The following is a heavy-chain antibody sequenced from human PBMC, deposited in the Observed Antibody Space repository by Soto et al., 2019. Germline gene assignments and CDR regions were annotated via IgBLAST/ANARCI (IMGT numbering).Heavy chain of an antibody. CDR1: GFTFSSYG. D-gene: IGHD1-26*01. CDR2: ISYDGSNK. J-gene: IGHJ4*02. Sequence: QVQLVESGGGVVQPGRSLRLSCAASGFTFSSYGMHWDRQAPGKGLEWVAVISYDGSNKYYADSVKGRFTISRDNSKNTLYLQMNSLRAEDTAVYYCAKGRGSYYYWGQGTLVTVSS. CDR3: AKGRGSYYY. V-gene: IGHV3-30*18.